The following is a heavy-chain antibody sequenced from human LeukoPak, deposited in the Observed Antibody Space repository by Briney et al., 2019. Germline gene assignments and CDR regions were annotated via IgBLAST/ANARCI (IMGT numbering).Heavy chain of an antibody. Sequence: GGSLRLSCAASGFTFSSYWMSWVRQAPGKGLEWVANIKQDGSEKYYVDSVKGRFTISRDNAKNSLYLQMNSLRAEDTAVYYCARGIVVVPAAIYWFDPWGQGTLVTVSS. CDR3: ARGIVVVPAAIYWFDP. J-gene: IGHJ5*02. CDR1: GFTFSSYW. D-gene: IGHD2-2*01. V-gene: IGHV3-7*01. CDR2: IKQDGSEK.